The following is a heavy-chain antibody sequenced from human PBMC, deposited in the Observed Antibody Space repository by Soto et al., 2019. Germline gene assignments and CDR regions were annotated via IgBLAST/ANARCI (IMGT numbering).Heavy chain of an antibody. Sequence: GGSLRLSCAASGFTFSSYAMSWVRQAPGKGLEWVSAISGSGGSTYYADSVKGRFTISRDNSKNTLYLQMNSPRAEDTAVYYCAKGYWGCTNGVCYFDYWGQGTLVTVSS. CDR2: ISGSGGST. CDR3: AKGYWGCTNGVCYFDY. J-gene: IGHJ4*02. V-gene: IGHV3-23*01. CDR1: GFTFSSYA. D-gene: IGHD2-8*01.